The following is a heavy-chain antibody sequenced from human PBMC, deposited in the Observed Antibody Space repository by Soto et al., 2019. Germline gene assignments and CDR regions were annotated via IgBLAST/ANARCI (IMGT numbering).Heavy chain of an antibody. J-gene: IGHJ4*02. CDR3: ARDRAMSFDY. CDR2: IKQDGSET. CDR1: GFTFSSDW. Sequence: EVQLVESGGGLVQPGGSLRLSCAVSGFTFSSDWMSWVRQTPAKGLEWVANIKQDGSETYYVDSVKGRFTISRDNAKNSLYLQMNSLRAEDTAVYYCARDRAMSFDYWGQGTLVTVSS. V-gene: IGHV3-7*01.